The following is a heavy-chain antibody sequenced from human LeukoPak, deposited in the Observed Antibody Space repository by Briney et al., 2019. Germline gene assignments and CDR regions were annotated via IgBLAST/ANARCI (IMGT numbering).Heavy chain of an antibody. V-gene: IGHV3-74*01. CDR3: ARSLYSSSLNDY. CDR1: GFTFSSYW. J-gene: IGHJ4*02. D-gene: IGHD6-13*01. CDR2: INSGESST. Sequence: PGGSLRLSCAASGFTFSSYWMHWVRQAPGKGLVWISHINSGESSTSYADSVKGRFTISRDNAKNTLYLQMNSLRAEDTAVYYCARSLYSSSLNDYWGQGTLVSVSS.